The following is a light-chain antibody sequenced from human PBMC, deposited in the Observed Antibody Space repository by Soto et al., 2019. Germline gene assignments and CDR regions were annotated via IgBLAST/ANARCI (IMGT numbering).Light chain of an antibody. CDR2: EVS. CDR1: ISDVGAYNY. Sequence: QSVLTQPAYVSGSHGQSITISCTGSISDVGAYNYVSWYQQHPGKAPKLMIYEVSNRPSGVDFRFSGSKSGNTASLTISGLQAEAEGEYCCSAYTWLTTWLFGGWTKLTV. J-gene: IGLJ3*02. CDR3: SAYTWLTTWL. V-gene: IGLV2-14*01.